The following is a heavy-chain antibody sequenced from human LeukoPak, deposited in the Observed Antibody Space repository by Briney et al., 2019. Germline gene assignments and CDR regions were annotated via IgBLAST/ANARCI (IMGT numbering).Heavy chain of an antibody. CDR1: GFTFSSYG. J-gene: IGHJ4*02. V-gene: IGHV3-30*18. CDR3: AKSYDLFDY. CDR2: ISYDGSNK. D-gene: IGHD3-3*01. Sequence: AGGSLRLSCAASGFTFSSYGMHWVRQAPGKGLEWVAVISYDGSNKYYADSAKGRFTISRDNSKNTLYLQMNSLRAEDTAVYYCAKSYDLFDYLGQGTLVTVSS.